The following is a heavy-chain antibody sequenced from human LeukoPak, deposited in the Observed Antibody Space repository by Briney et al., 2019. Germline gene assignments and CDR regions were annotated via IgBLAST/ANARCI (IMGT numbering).Heavy chain of an antibody. CDR3: ARGRYCSGGSCSSFDY. V-gene: IGHV3-21*04. CDR1: GFTFSSYS. Sequence: GGSLRLSCAASGFTFSSYSMNWVRQAPGKGLEWVSSISSSSSYIYYADSVKGRFTISRDNSKNTLYLQMNSLRAEGTAVYYCARGRYCSGGSCSSFDYWGQGTLVTVSS. D-gene: IGHD2-15*01. CDR2: ISSSSSYI. J-gene: IGHJ4*02.